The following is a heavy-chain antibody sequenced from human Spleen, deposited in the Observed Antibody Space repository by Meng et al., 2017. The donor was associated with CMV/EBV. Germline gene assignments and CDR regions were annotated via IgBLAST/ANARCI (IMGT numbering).Heavy chain of an antibody. CDR1: GFTFSTYS. D-gene: IGHD2-21*01. CDR2: ISSTSTTI. V-gene: IGHV3-48*04. J-gene: IGHJ4*02. CDR3: ARTYCGAECFYFIY. Sequence: GSLKISCAASGFTFSTYSMNWVRQAPGKGLEWVSYISSTSTTIYYADSVKGRFTISRDNAKSSLFLQMNSLRAEDTAVYYCARTYCGAECFYFIYWGQGALVTVSS.